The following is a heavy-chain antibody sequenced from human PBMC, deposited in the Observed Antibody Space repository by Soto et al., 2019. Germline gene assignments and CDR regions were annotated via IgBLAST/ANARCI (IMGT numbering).Heavy chain of an antibody. CDR1: GISFSNAW. Sequence: GWSLRLSCAASGISFSNAWMNWVRQAPGKGLEYIGRIRSKTDGGTTEYAAPVEGRFTVSRDDSKNTLYLQMSGLKTEDTAVYYCTTTRPGTNVFDNWGQGTLVTVSS. CDR2: IRSKTDGGTT. CDR3: TTTRPGTNVFDN. J-gene: IGHJ3*02. D-gene: IGHD1-1*01. V-gene: IGHV3-15*01.